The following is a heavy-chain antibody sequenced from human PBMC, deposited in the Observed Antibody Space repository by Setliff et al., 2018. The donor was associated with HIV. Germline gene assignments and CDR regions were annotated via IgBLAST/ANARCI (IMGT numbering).Heavy chain of an antibody. CDR1: GYTFTNYY. J-gene: IGHJ4*02. CDR3: TRGALYGLFEF. D-gene: IGHD3-10*01. CDR2: INPSGGRT. Sequence: GASVKVSCKASGYTFTNYYMHWVRQAPGEGLEWMGLINPSGGRTTYAQNFQGRVTMTRDTSTNTVYMELRSLTSEGTAAYYCTRGALYGLFEFWGPGTLVTVSS. V-gene: IGHV1-46*01.